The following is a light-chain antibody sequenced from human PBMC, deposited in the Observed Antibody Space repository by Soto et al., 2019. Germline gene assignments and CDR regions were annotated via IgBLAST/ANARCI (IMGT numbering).Light chain of an antibody. CDR2: EVS. Sequence: QSALTQPPSASGSPGQSVTISCTGTSSDVGGYNYVSWYQQHPGKAPKLMIYEVSKRPSGVPDRFSGSKSGNTASLTVSGLQPEDEADYYCSSYTDRQSYLFGTGTKLTVL. CDR1: SSDVGGYNY. J-gene: IGLJ1*01. V-gene: IGLV2-8*01. CDR3: SSYTDRQSYL.